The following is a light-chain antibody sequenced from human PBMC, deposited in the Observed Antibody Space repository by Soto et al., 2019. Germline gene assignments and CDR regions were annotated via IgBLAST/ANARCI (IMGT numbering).Light chain of an antibody. CDR1: QGVSRK. Sequence: DIVMTQSPATLCVAPGERVTFSCRASQGVSRKLAWYQQKPGQAPRLLIYDASNRATGIPARFSGSGSGTDFTLTISSLEPEDFAVYYCQQRSNWPTITFGQGTRLEIK. J-gene: IGKJ5*01. CDR3: QQRSNWPTIT. V-gene: IGKV3-11*01. CDR2: DAS.